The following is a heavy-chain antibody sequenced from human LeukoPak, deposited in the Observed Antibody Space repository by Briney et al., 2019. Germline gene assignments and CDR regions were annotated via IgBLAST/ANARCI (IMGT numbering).Heavy chain of an antibody. CDR1: GFTFSSYS. CDR2: INWNGGST. J-gene: IGHJ4*02. V-gene: IGHV3-20*04. Sequence: AGGSLRLSCAASGFTFSSYSMNWVRQAPGKGLEWVSGINWNGGSTGYADSVKGRFTISRDNAKNSLYLQMNSLRAEDTALYYCARVYSGSSSRFDYWGQGTLVTVSS. D-gene: IGHD1-26*01. CDR3: ARVYSGSSSRFDY.